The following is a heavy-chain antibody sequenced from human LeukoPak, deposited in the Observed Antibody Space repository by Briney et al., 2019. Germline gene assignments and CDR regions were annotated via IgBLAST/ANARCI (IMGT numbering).Heavy chain of an antibody. CDR3: VSSGYYYGLVDY. D-gene: IGHD3-22*01. CDR2: INPSGGST. Sequence: ASVKVSCKASGYTFTSYYMHWVRQAPGQGLEWMGIINPSGGSTSYAQKFQGRVTMTRDTSTSTVYMELSSLRSEDTAVYYCVSSGYYYGLVDYWGQGTLVTVSS. V-gene: IGHV1-46*03. J-gene: IGHJ4*02. CDR1: GYTFTSYY.